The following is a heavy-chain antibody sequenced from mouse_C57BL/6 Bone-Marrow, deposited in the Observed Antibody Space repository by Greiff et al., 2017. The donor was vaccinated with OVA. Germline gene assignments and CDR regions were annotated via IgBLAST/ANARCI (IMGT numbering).Heavy chain of an antibody. J-gene: IGHJ4*01. Sequence: EVHLVESGGDLVKPGGSLKLSCAASGFTFSSYGMSLVRQTPDKRLEWVATISSGGSYTYYPDSVKGRFTISRDNAKNTLYLQMSSLKSEDTAMYYCARRYYYGSSYAMDYWGQGTSVTVSS. V-gene: IGHV5-6*01. CDR1: GFTFSSYG. CDR2: ISSGGSYT. D-gene: IGHD1-1*01. CDR3: ARRYYYGSSYAMDY.